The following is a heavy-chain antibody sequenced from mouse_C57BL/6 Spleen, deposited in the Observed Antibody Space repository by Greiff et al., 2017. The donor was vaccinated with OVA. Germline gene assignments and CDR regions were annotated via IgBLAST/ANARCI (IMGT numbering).Heavy chain of an antibody. CDR2: IRLKSDNYAT. V-gene: IGHV6-3*01. D-gene: IGHD4-1*01. Sequence: EVKVVESGGGLVQPGGSMKLSCVASGFTFSNYWMNWVRQSPEKGLEWVAQIRLKSDNYATHYAESVKGRFTISRDDSKSSVYLQMNNLRAEDTGIYYCTRVGRDHFDYWGQGTTLTVSS. CDR1: GFTFSNYW. CDR3: TRVGRDHFDY. J-gene: IGHJ2*01.